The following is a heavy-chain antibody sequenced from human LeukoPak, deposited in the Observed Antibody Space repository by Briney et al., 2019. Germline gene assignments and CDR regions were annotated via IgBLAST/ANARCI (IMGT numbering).Heavy chain of an antibody. Sequence: SETLSLTCAVYGGSFSGYYWSWIRQPPGKGLEWIGTIYYSGSTYYNPSLKSRVTISVDTSKNQFSLKLTSVTAADTAVYYCAKGGGSIGRSYYFDYWGQGTLVTVSS. D-gene: IGHD2-15*01. J-gene: IGHJ4*02. V-gene: IGHV4-34*01. CDR3: AKGGGSIGRSYYFDY. CDR1: GGSFSGYY. CDR2: IYYSGST.